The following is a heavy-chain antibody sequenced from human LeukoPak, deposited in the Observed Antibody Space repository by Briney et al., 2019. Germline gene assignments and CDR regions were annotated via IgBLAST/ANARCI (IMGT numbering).Heavy chain of an antibody. J-gene: IGHJ3*02. CDR3: ARARPQDAFDI. Sequence: SETLSLTCTVSGGSISSGGYYWSWIRQHPGKGLEWIGYIYYSGSTYYNPSLKSRVTISVDMSKNQFSLKLSSVTAADTAVYYCARARPQDAFDIWGQGTMVTVSS. V-gene: IGHV4-31*03. CDR2: IYYSGST. CDR1: GGSISSGGYY.